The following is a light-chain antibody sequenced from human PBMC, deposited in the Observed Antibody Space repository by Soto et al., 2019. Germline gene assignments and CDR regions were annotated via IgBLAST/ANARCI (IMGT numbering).Light chain of an antibody. V-gene: IGLV1-44*01. J-gene: IGLJ2*01. CDR1: SSNIGSYT. CDR2: SKD. CDR3: AVWDDSLNGPV. Sequence: QSVLTQPPSASGTPGQWVTISCSGSSSNIGSYTVNWYHHLPGTAPKLLIYSKDERPSGVPDRFSGSKSGTSASLAISGLQSEDEADYYCAVWDDSLNGPVFGGGTKVTVL.